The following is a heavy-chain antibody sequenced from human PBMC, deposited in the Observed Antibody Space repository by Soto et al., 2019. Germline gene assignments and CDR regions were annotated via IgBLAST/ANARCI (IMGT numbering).Heavy chain of an antibody. V-gene: IGHV1-69*02. CDR1: GGTFSRYT. CDR3: ARGSTIVRGAPSWFDP. Sequence: QVQLVQSGAEVKKPGSSVKVSCKASGGTFSRYTINWVRQAPGQGLEWMGRIIPIAAIANYTQKFQGRVTITVDKSPTTAYMELSSLRSDDTAVYYCARGSTIVRGAPSWFDPWGQGTLVIVSS. D-gene: IGHD3-10*01. CDR2: IIPIAAIA. J-gene: IGHJ5*02.